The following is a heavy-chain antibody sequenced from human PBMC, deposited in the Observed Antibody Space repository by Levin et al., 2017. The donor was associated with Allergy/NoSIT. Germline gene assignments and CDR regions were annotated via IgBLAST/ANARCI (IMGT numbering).Heavy chain of an antibody. Sequence: PSETLSLICTVSGGSVSSGSYYWGWIRQPPGKGLEWIGNIYYSGNTYYNPSLKSRVTMSVDTSKNQFSLRLNSVTAADTAVYYCARLEHYGSGAFRYFDLWGRGTLVTVSS. CDR2: IYYSGNT. J-gene: IGHJ2*01. CDR1: GGSVSSGSYY. D-gene: IGHD3-10*01. V-gene: IGHV4-39*01. CDR3: ARLEHYGSGAFRYFDL.